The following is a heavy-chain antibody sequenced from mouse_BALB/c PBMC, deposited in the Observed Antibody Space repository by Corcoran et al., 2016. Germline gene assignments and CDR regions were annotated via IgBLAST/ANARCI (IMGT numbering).Heavy chain of an antibody. J-gene: IGHJ4*01. D-gene: IGHD2-1*01. CDR2: INTYTGEP. Sequence: QIQLVQSGPELKKPGETVKISCKASGYTFTNYGMNWVKQAPGKGLKWMGWINTYTGEPTFADDFKGRFAFSLVTSASTAYLQINNLTNDDMATYFFARHGNAPYAVAYWCQGTSVTVSS. CDR3: ARHGNAPYAVAY. V-gene: IGHV9-1*02. CDR1: GYTFTNYG.